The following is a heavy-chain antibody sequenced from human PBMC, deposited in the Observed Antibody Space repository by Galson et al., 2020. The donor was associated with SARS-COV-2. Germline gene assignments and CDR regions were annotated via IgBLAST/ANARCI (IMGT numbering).Heavy chain of an antibody. D-gene: IGHD3-16*02. Sequence: ASETLSLTCAVSGGSISSGGYSWSWIRQQPGKGLEWIGYIYHSGSTYYNPSLKSRVNISVDRSKNQLSLKLSSVTAADTAVYYCARVYAYYDYVWGSYRPDCFYCWGQGTRGTVSS. J-gene: IGHJ4*02. CDR1: GGSISSGGYS. CDR2: IYHSGST. V-gene: IGHV4-30-2*01. CDR3: ARVYAYYDYVWGSYRPDCFYC.